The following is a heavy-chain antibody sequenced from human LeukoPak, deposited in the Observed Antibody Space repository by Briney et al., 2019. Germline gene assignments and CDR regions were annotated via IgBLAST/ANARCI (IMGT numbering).Heavy chain of an antibody. Sequence: GGSLRLPCAASGFTFSIYWMTWVRQAPGKGLEWVANIREDGSEKYYVDSVKGRYTISRDNAKKSLYLQINSLRAEDTAVYYCARDWPTPRARIDYWGQGTLVTVSS. D-gene: IGHD2-15*01. CDR3: ARDWPTPRARIDY. J-gene: IGHJ4*02. V-gene: IGHV3-7*01. CDR2: IREDGSEK. CDR1: GFTFSIYW.